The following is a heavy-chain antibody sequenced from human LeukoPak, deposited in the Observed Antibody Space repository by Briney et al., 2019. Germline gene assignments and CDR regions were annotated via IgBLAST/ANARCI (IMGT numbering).Heavy chain of an antibody. V-gene: IGHV3-30*18. CDR1: GFTFSSYG. J-gene: IGHJ4*02. D-gene: IGHD1-26*01. Sequence: GGSLRLSCAASGFTFSSYGMHWVRQAPGKGLEWVAVISYDGSNKYYADSVKGRFTISRDNSKNTLYLQMNSLRAGDTAVYYCAKDEMGATLSDYWGQGTLVTVSS. CDR3: AKDEMGATLSDY. CDR2: ISYDGSNK.